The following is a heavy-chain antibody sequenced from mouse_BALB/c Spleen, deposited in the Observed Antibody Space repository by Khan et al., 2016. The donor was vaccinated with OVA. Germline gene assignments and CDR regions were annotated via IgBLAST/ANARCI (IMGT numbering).Heavy chain of an antibody. V-gene: IGHV2-9*02. CDR1: GFSLTNYG. D-gene: IGHD1-1*01. Sequence: VELVESGPGLVAPSQTLSITCTVSGFSLTNYGVHWVRQPPREGLEWLGVIRACGSTNSYSALISRLSISTDNSKSQVFLKMNSLQTNDTAMYYCARPYYGSAWLAYWGQGTLVTVSA. CDR2: IRACGST. J-gene: IGHJ3*01. CDR3: ARPYYGSAWLAY.